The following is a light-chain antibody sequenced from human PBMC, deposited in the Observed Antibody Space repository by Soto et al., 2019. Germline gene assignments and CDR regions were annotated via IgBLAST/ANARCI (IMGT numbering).Light chain of an antibody. CDR3: QQYDDLPST. Sequence: DIQMTQSPSSLSASVGDRVTITCQATQDISNFLNWYQQKSGKPPKLLIYDASNLETGVPPRFSGAGSGTEFALTIISLQPEDVATYYCQQYDDLPSTFGGGTKVEV. CDR1: QDISNF. CDR2: DAS. V-gene: IGKV1-33*01. J-gene: IGKJ4*01.